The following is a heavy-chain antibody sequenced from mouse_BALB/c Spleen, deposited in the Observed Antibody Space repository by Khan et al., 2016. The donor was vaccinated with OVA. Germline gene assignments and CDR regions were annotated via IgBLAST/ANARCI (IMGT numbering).Heavy chain of an antibody. CDR1: GYSINSEYA. D-gene: IGHD2-4*01. J-gene: IGHJ3*01. CDR2: INYSGNT. CDR3: ARNDYYDYDPFAY. V-gene: IGHV3-2*02. Sequence: EVQLVESGPGLVKPSQSLSLTCTVTGYSINSEYAWNWIRQFPGNKLEWMGYINYSGNTRFNPSLKSRTSITRDTSKNQFFLQLNSVTTEDTATYYCARNDYYDYDPFAYWGQGTLVNVSA.